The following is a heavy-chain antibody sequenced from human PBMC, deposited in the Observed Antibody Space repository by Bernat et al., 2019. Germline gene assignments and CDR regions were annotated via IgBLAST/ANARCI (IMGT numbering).Heavy chain of an antibody. J-gene: IGHJ6*02. CDR1: GGSISSGAYY. CDR2: IYYSGTT. V-gene: IGHV4-30-4*01. Sequence: QVQLQESGPGLVKPSQTLSLTCTVSGGSISSGAYYWSWIRQPPGQGLEWIGYIYYSGTTYYHPSLKSRLTISVDTSKNQFSLKLSSVTATDTAVYYCASLDLGYCTSTSCYYYYGMEVWGQGTTVTVSS. CDR3: ASLDLGYCTSTSCYYYYGMEV. D-gene: IGHD2-2*01.